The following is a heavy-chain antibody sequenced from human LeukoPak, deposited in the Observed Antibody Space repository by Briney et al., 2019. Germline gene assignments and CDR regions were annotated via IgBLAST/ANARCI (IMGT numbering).Heavy chain of an antibody. CDR2: IYHSGST. V-gene: IGHV4-30-2*01. CDR3: ARTLNDAFDI. Sequence: PSQTLSLTCAVSGGSISSGGYSWSWIRQPPGKGLEWIGYIYHSGSTYYNPSLKSRVTISVDTSENQFSLKLSSVTAADTAVYYCARTLNDAFDIWGQGTMVTVSS. CDR1: GGSISSGGYS. J-gene: IGHJ3*02.